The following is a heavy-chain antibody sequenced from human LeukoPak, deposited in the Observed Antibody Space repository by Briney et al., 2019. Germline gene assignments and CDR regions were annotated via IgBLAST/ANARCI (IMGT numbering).Heavy chain of an antibody. D-gene: IGHD6-6*01. CDR3: ARAHLSSASTDYMDV. CDR2: ISYDGSTE. V-gene: IGHV3-30*03. CDR1: GFMFSSYG. Sequence: PGGSLRLSCAASGFMFSSYGLHWVRQAPGNGLEWVAIISYDGSTEYYADSVKGRFTISRDNSKNTLYLQMNSLRAEDTAVYYCARAHLSSASTDYMDVWGKGTTVTVSS. J-gene: IGHJ6*03.